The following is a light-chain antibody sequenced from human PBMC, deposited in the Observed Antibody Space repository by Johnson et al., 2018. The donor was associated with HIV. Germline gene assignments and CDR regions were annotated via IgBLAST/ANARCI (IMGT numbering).Light chain of an antibody. V-gene: IGLV1-51*01. Sequence: QSVLTQPPSVSATPGQKVTITCSGSSSNIGNNDVSWYQQLPGTAPKLLIYDNNKRPSGIPDRFSGSKSGTSATLGITGLQTGDKADYYCGRWDSSQSGYVCGTVTKVTVL. J-gene: IGLJ1*01. CDR3: GRWDSSQSGYV. CDR1: SSNIGNND. CDR2: DNN.